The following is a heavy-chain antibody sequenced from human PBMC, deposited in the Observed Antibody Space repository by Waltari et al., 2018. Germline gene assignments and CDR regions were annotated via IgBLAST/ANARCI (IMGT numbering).Heavy chain of an antibody. CDR1: GGTFSSYD. D-gene: IGHD6-13*01. J-gene: IGHJ6*02. Sequence: QVQLVQSGAEVKKPGSSVKVACKDSGGTFSSYDTSRVRQAPGQGLEGMGGIIPIIGTADDAQKYQGRGTMTTDEATSTAYMELISLRSEDTAVYYCARDPMAAAGNCYGMDVWGQGTTVTVSS. V-gene: IGHV1-69*05. CDR3: ARDPMAAAGNCYGMDV. CDR2: IIPIIGTA.